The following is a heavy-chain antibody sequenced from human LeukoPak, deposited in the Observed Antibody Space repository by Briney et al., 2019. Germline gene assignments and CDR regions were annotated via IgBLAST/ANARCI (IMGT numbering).Heavy chain of an antibody. CDR3: ARGKHWVDS. CDR2: INQDGSEK. V-gene: IGHV3-7*01. Sequence: PGGSLRLSCAAFSGYWMTWGRQAPGKGLEWVASINQDGSEKYYVDSVKGRFTISRDNAENSLYLQMNSLRAEDTAVYYCARGKHWVDSWGQGTLVTVSS. D-gene: IGHD3-16*01. CDR1: SGYW. J-gene: IGHJ4*02.